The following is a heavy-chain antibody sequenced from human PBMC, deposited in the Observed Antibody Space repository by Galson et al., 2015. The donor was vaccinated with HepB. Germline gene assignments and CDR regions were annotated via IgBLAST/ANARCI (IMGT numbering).Heavy chain of an antibody. CDR2: ISYDGSNK. D-gene: IGHD6-13*01. J-gene: IGHJ6*02. CDR3: AKDMTSEQLVSYYYGLDV. V-gene: IGHV3-30*18. CDR1: GFTFSSYG. Sequence: LRLSCAGSGFTFSSYGMHWVRQAPGKGLEWVAVISYDGSNKYYTDSVKGRFTISRDNSKNTLYLQMNSLRAEDTAVYYCAKDMTSEQLVSYYYGLDVWGQGTTVTVSS.